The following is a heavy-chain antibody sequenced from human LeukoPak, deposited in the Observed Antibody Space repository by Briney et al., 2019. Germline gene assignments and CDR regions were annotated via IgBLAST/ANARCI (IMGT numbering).Heavy chain of an antibody. CDR2: INPNSGGT. D-gene: IGHD3-3*01. Sequence: ASVKVSCKASGYTFTGYYMHWVRQAPGQGLEWMGWINPNSGGTNYAQKFQGRVTMTTDTSTSTAYMELRSLRSDDTAVYYCARGLGYYDFWSGYYTPFDYWGQGTLVTVSS. J-gene: IGHJ4*02. CDR1: GYTFTGYY. CDR3: ARGLGYYDFWSGYYTPFDY. V-gene: IGHV1-2*02.